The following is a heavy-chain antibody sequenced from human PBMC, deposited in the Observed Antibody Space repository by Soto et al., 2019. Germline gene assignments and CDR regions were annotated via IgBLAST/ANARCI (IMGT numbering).Heavy chain of an antibody. CDR1: GGSISPYY. CDR3: ARGREEYKWNEAGY. J-gene: IGHJ4*02. CDR2: IYYSGST. Sequence: PSETLSLTCIVSGGSISPYYWSWIRQPPGKGLEWIGYIYYSGSTNYNPSLKSRVTISVDTSKNQFSLRLSSVTAADTAVYYCARGREEYKWNEAGYWGQGTLVTVSS. V-gene: IGHV4-59*01. D-gene: IGHD1-1*01.